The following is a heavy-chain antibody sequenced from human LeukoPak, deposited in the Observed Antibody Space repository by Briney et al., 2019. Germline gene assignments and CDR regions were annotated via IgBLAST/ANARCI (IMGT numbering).Heavy chain of an antibody. CDR1: GFTFTTYA. Sequence: PGGSLRLSCAASGFTFTTYAMHWVRQAPGRGLEFVSAISSDGVGTYYANSVRGRFTISRDNSKNTLYLQMGSLRAEDKAVYYCASGLGIGSSWYDYWGQGTLVTVSS. D-gene: IGHD6-13*01. J-gene: IGHJ4*02. V-gene: IGHV3-64*01. CDR2: ISSDGVGT. CDR3: ASGLGIGSSWYDY.